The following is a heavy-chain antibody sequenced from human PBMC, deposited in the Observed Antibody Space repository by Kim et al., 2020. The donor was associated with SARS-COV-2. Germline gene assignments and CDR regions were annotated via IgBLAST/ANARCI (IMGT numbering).Heavy chain of an antibody. Sequence: DSVKGRCTISRDNSKNTLYLQRNSLRTEDAALYYCAKEGVNYNGCDGMDVWGQGATVTVSS. V-gene: IGHV3-43*01. J-gene: IGHJ6*02. CDR3: AKEGVNYNGCDGMDV. D-gene: IGHD1-1*01.